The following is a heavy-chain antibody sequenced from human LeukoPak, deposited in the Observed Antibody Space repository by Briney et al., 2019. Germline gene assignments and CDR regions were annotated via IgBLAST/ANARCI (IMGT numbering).Heavy chain of an antibody. Sequence: GGSLRLSCAASGFTFSSYAMSWVRQVPGKGLDWVSAISVSAGSTYYADSVKGRFTISRDYSKNTLYLQMNSLRAEDTAVYYCATDALTGYWGQGTLVTVSS. CDR1: GFTFSSYA. CDR3: ATDALTGY. V-gene: IGHV3-23*01. D-gene: IGHD3-16*01. J-gene: IGHJ4*02. CDR2: ISVSAGST.